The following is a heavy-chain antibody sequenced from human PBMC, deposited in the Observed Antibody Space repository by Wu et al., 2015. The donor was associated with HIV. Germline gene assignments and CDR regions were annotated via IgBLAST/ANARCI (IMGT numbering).Heavy chain of an antibody. Sequence: QVQLVQSGSEVKKSGASVSVSCKASGYSFSDYYLHWVRQAPGQGLQWMGWINPESGDTNYARAFRGRITMTMDTSINTAYMMLTGLKSNDTAVYFCARDWQFHVIFDDYYIDAWGKGTTVIVSS. CDR1: GYSFSDYY. CDR2: INPESGDT. V-gene: IGHV1-2*02. CDR3: ARDWQFHVIFDDYYIDA. J-gene: IGHJ6*03. D-gene: IGHD3-9*01.